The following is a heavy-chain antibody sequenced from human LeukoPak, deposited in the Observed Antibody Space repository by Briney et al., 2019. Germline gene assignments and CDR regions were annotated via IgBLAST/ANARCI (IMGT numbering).Heavy chain of an antibody. J-gene: IGHJ4*02. CDR3: ARDGTYDYVWGSYRPASPFDY. CDR1: GGTFSSYA. D-gene: IGHD3-16*02. V-gene: IGHV1-69*04. Sequence: ASVKVSCKASGGTFSSYAISWVRQAPGQGLEWMGRIIPILGIANYAQKFQGRVTITADKSTSTAYMELSSLRSEDTAVYYCARDGTYDYVWGSYRPASPFDYWGQGTLVTVSS. CDR2: IIPILGIA.